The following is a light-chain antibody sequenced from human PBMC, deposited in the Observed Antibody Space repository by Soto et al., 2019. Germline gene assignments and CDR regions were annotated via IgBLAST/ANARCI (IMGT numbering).Light chain of an antibody. J-gene: IGKJ1*01. CDR3: QQYGRTGT. V-gene: IGKV3-20*01. CDR1: QSVSSNH. CDR2: GAS. Sequence: EIVLTQSPGTLSLAPGERATLSCRASQSVSSNHLAWYQQKPGQAPRLLIYGASNRATGIPDRFSGSGSGTDFTLTISRLEAEDFAVYYCQQYGRTGTFGQGTKVEIK.